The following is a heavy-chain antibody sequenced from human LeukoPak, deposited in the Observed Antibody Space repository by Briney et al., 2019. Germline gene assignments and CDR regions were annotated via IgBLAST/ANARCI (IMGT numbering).Heavy chain of an antibody. Sequence: SETLSLTCTVSGGSISSSSYYWGWLRQPPGTGLEWIGSIYYSGSTYYNPSLKSRVTISVDTSKNQFSLKLSSVTAADTAVYYCAGTTYYDFWSGYYAYFQHWGQGTLVTVSS. CDR1: GGSISSSSYY. CDR3: AGTTYYDFWSGYYAYFQH. J-gene: IGHJ1*01. CDR2: IYYSGST. D-gene: IGHD3-3*01. V-gene: IGHV4-39*01.